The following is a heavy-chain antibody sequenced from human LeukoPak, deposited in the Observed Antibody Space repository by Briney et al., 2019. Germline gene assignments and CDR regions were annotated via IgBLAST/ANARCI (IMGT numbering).Heavy chain of an antibody. CDR3: AKDYGRLDY. CDR2: ISYDGSNK. J-gene: IGHJ4*02. D-gene: IGHD3-10*01. Sequence: PGGSLRLSCAASGFTLSSYGMHWVRQAPGKGLEWVAVISYDGSNKYYADSVKGRFTISRDNSKNTLYLQMNSLRAEDTAVYYCAKDYGRLDYWGQGTLVAVSS. V-gene: IGHV3-30*18. CDR1: GFTLSSYG.